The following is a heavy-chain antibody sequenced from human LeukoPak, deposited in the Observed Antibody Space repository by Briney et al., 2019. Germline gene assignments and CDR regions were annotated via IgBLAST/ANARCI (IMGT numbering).Heavy chain of an antibody. J-gene: IGHJ4*02. CDR2: INPSGGST. D-gene: IGHD3-9*01. CDR3: ARAYPSGYDILTGYYHFDY. CDR1: GYTFTSYY. Sequence: RASVKVSCKASGYTFTSYYMHWVRQAPGQGLEWMGIINPSGGSTSYAQKFQGRVTMTRDTSTSTVYMELSSLRSEDTAVYYCARAYPSGYDILTGYYHFDYWGQGTLVTVSS. V-gene: IGHV1-46*01.